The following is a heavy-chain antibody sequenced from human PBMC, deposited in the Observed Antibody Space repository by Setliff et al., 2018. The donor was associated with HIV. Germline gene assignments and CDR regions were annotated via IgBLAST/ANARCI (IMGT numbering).Heavy chain of an antibody. CDR2: IYTGGNA. Sequence: SETLSLTCTVSGDSISSGSHYWSWIRQPAGKGLEWIGHIYTGGNANYNPSLQSRVTISVDTSKNQFSLMLGSMTAADTAVYYCARWTYYHASGSYRGKFDYWGQGTLVTVSS. CDR3: ARWTYYHASGSYRGKFDY. V-gene: IGHV4-61*09. D-gene: IGHD3-10*01. J-gene: IGHJ4*02. CDR1: GDSISSGSHY.